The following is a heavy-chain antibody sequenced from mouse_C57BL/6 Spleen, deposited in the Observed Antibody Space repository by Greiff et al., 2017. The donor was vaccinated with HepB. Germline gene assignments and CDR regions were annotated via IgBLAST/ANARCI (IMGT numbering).Heavy chain of an antibody. Sequence: EVQVVESGGGLVKPGGSLKLSCAASGFTFSSYAMSWVRQTPEKRLEWVATISDGGSYTYYPDNVKGRFTISRDNAKNNLYLQMSHLKSEDTAMYYCAGEGEFHNAMDYWGQGTSVTVSS. J-gene: IGHJ4*01. CDR2: ISDGGSYT. V-gene: IGHV5-4*01. D-gene: IGHD6-1*01. CDR3: AGEGEFHNAMDY. CDR1: GFTFSSYA.